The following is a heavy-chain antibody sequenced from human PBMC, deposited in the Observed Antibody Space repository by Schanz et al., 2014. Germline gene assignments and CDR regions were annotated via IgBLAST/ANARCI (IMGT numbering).Heavy chain of an antibody. CDR1: GGSISSYY. V-gene: IGHV4-59*01. Sequence: QLQLQESGPGLVKPSETLSLTCTVSGGSISSYYWSWIRQPPGKGLEWIGNIYSSGSTNHNPSLKSRVTISGDTSKNQFSLRLSSVTAADTAVYFCASFVPRGYYFDYWGQGTLDTVSS. D-gene: IGHD3-10*01. J-gene: IGHJ4*02. CDR2: IYSSGST. CDR3: ASFVPRGYYFDY.